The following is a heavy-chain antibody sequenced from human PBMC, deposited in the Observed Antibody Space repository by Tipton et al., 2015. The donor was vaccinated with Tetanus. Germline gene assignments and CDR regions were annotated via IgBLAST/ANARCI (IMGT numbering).Heavy chain of an antibody. CDR1: GFTFSTTW. V-gene: IGHV3-7*01. CDR2: INEDGSET. CDR3: ARGSGFTGYNN. J-gene: IGHJ4*02. D-gene: IGHD5-24*01. Sequence: SLRLSCAASGFTFSTTWFSWVRQAPGKGLGWVASINEDGSETYYGDSVKGRFTISRDNAKNSVYLQMNILKVEDTAIYFCARGSGFTGYNNWGQGTLVPVSS.